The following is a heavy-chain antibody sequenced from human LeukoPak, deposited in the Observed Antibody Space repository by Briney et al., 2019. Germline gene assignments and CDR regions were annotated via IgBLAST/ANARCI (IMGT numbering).Heavy chain of an antibody. CDR3: TRMTTGHDY. CDR1: GVSFNDYY. D-gene: IGHD4-17*01. J-gene: IGHJ4*02. CDR2: INHSGYT. Sequence: PSETLSLTCAVSGVSFNDYYWSWVRQTPGKGLEWIGEINHSGYTNDGLSLKSRVTLSIDTSRKQFSLNLRSVTVADTGIYYCTRMTTGHDYWGQGTLVTVSS. V-gene: IGHV4-34*01.